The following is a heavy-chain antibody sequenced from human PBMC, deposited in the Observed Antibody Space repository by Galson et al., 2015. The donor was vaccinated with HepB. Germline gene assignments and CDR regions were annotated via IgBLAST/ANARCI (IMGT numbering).Heavy chain of an antibody. CDR3: ASLTIGRSTEDPPDY. J-gene: IGHJ4*02. D-gene: IGHD2-2*01. CDR1: GFTFSSYS. Sequence: SLRLSCAASGFTFSSYSMNWVRQAPGKGLEWVSYISSSSSTIYYADSVQGRFTISRDNAKNSLYLQMNSLRAEDTAVYYCASLTIGRSTEDPPDYWGQGTLVTVSS. CDR2: ISSSSSTI. V-gene: IGHV3-48*04.